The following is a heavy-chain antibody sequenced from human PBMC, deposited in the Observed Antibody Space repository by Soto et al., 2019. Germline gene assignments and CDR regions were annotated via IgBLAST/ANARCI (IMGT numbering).Heavy chain of an antibody. Sequence: ASVKVSCKASGYTFTSYGISWVRQAPGQGLEWMGWISAYNGNTNYAQKLQGRVTMTTDTSTSTAYMELRSLRSDDTAVYYCARDFWSGYYTGRYYYYYMDVWGKGTTVTVSS. V-gene: IGHV1-18*01. J-gene: IGHJ6*03. CDR3: ARDFWSGYYTGRYYYYYMDV. CDR2: ISAYNGNT. D-gene: IGHD3-3*01. CDR1: GYTFTSYG.